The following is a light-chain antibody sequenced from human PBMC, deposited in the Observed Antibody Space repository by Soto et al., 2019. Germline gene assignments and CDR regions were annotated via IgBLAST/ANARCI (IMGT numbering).Light chain of an antibody. Sequence: QSALTQPRSVSGSPGQSVTISCTGPSSAVGSYKYVSWYQHHPGKAPKLMIFDVNKRPSGVPDRFSGSNSGNAASLTISGLQPEDEADYFCCSFVDSDTVLFGGGTQLTVL. J-gene: IGLJ3*02. CDR3: CSFVDSDTVL. CDR2: DVN. CDR1: SSAVGSYKY. V-gene: IGLV2-11*01.